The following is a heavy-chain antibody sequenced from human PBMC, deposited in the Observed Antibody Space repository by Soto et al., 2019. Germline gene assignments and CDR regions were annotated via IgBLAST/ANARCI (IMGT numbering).Heavy chain of an antibody. J-gene: IGHJ4*02. V-gene: IGHV6-1*01. Sequence: SQTLSLTCAISGDSVSGNSAAWNWIRQSPSRGLEWLGRTYYRSKWYNDYAVSVKSRITVTPDTSKNQFSLHLNSVTPEDTAVYYCAREFPYDESSDSYFDYCGQGALVTVSS. CDR3: AREFPYDESSDSYFDY. D-gene: IGHD6-19*01. CDR1: GDSVSGNSAA. CDR2: TYYRSKWYN.